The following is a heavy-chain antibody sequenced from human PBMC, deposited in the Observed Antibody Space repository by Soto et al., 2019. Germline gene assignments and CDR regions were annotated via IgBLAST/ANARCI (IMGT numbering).Heavy chain of an antibody. J-gene: IGHJ6*02. CDR3: ARRKAVAGRFGMDV. Sequence: QVQLVQSGAEVKKPGASVKVSCKASGYTFTSYGISWVRQAPGQGLEWMGWISAYNGNTNYAHKHQGRVTMTTDTYTSTAYMEQRSLRSDDTAVYYCARRKAVAGRFGMDVWGQGTTVTVSS. CDR1: GYTFTSYG. V-gene: IGHV1-18*01. CDR2: ISAYNGNT. D-gene: IGHD6-19*01.